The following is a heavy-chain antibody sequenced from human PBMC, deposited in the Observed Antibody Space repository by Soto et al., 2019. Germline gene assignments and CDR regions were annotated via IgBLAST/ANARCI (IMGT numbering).Heavy chain of an antibody. Sequence: EVQLVESGGGLVKPGGSLRLSCAASGFTFSNAWMSWVRQAPGKGLEWVGRIKSKTDGGTTDYAAPVKGRFTISRDDSKNTLYLQMNSLKTEDTAVYYCTTDPHIVVVPAASYYYGMDVWGQGTTVTVSS. CDR1: GFTFSNAW. D-gene: IGHD2-2*01. J-gene: IGHJ6*02. CDR2: IKSKTDGGTT. V-gene: IGHV3-15*01. CDR3: TTDPHIVVVPAASYYYGMDV.